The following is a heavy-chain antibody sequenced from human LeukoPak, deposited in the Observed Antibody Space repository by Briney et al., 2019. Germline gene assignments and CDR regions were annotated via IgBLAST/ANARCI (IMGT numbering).Heavy chain of an antibody. V-gene: IGHV4-34*01. D-gene: IGHD4-17*01. CDR2: INHSGST. J-gene: IGHJ4*02. CDR3: ARLRRSRFYYDY. Sequence: SETLSLTCAVYGGSSSGYYWSWIRQPPGKGLEWIGEINHSGSTNYNPSLKSRVTISVDTSKNQFSLKLSSVTAADTAVYYCARLRRSRFYYDYWGQGTLVTVSS. CDR1: GGSSSGYY.